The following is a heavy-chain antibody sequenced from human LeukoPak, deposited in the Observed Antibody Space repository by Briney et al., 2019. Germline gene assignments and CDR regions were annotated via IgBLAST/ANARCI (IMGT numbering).Heavy chain of an antibody. V-gene: IGHV4-59*12. CDR3: ARGRPSGYYFLTLDARFDY. Sequence: SETLSLTCTVSGGSISSYYWSWIRQPPGKGLEWIGYIYYSGSTNYNPSLKSRVTISVDTSKNQFSLKLSSVTAADTAVYYCARGRPSGYYFLTLDARFDYWGQGTLVTVSS. CDR1: GGSISSYY. D-gene: IGHD3-3*01. CDR2: IYYSGST. J-gene: IGHJ4*02.